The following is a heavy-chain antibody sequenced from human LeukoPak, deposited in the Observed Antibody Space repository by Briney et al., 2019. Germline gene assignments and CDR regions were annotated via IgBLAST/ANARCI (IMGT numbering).Heavy chain of an antibody. J-gene: IGHJ6*02. CDR2: IWYDGSNK. CDR3: AKDMQLGGYYYYYGMDV. V-gene: IGHV3-33*06. Sequence: PGRSLRLSCAASGCTFSSYGMHWVRQAPGKGLEWVAVIWYDGSNKYYADSVKGRFTISRDNSKNTLYLQMNSLRAEDTAVYYCAKDMQLGGYYYYYGMDVWGQGTTVTVSS. CDR1: GCTFSSYG. D-gene: IGHD6-6*01.